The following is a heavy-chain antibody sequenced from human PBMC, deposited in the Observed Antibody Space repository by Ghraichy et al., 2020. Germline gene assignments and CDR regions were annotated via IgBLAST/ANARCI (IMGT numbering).Heavy chain of an antibody. D-gene: IGHD1-26*01. Sequence: GESLNISCAASGFTFSSYAMTWVRQAPGKGLEWVSAISGSGGSTYYADSVKGRFTISRDNSKNTLYLQMNSLRAEDTAVYYCAKTTGSLDYWGQGTLVTVSS. V-gene: IGHV3-23*01. CDR1: GFTFSSYA. CDR3: AKTTGSLDY. CDR2: ISGSGGST. J-gene: IGHJ4*02.